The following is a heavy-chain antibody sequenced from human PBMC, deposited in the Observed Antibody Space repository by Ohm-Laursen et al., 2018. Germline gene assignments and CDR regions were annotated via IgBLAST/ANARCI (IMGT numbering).Heavy chain of an antibody. CDR1: GFTFDDYA. V-gene: IGHV3-9*01. J-gene: IGHJ4*02. D-gene: IGHD4-17*01. CDR2: ISWNSGSI. Sequence: RSLRLSCSASGFTFDDYAMHWVRHAPGKGLEWVSGISWNSGSIGYADSVKGRFTISRDNAKNSLYLQMNSLRAEDTALYYCAKDLYGDYPMGSGWLSYWGQGTLVTVSS. CDR3: AKDLYGDYPMGSGWLSY.